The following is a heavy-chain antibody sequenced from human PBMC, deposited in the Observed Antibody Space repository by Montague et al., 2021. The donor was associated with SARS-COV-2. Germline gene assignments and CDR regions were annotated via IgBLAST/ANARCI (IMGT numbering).Heavy chain of an antibody. CDR2: IDWDDDK. D-gene: IGHD4-17*01. Sequence: PALVKPTQTLTLTCTFSGFSLSTSGMCVSWIRQHPGKALEWLALIDWDDDKYYSTSLKTRLTISKDTSKNQVVLTMTNMDPVDTATYYCARMTTVTYPYYYYGMDVWGQGTTDTVSS. CDR1: GFSLSTSGMC. J-gene: IGHJ6*02. CDR3: ARMTTVTYPYYYYGMDV. V-gene: IGHV2-70*01.